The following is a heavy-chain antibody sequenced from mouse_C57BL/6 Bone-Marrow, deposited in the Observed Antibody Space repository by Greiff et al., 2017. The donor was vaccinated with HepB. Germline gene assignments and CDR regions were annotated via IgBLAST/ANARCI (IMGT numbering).Heavy chain of an antibody. CDR1: GFNIKDDY. V-gene: IGHV14-4*01. Sequence: VQLKESGAELVRPGASVKLSCTASGFNIKDDYMHWVKQRPEQGLEWIGWIDPENGDTEYASKFQGKATITADTSSNTAYLQLSSLTSEDTAVYYSTILLRGNWYFDVWGTGTTVTVSS. D-gene: IGHD1-1*01. CDR3: TILLRGNWYFDV. CDR2: IDPENGDT. J-gene: IGHJ1*03.